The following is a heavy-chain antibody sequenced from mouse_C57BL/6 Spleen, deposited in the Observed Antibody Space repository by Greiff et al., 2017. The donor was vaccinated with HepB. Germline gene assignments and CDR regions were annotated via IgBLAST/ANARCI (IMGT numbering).Heavy chain of an antibody. CDR2: IYPGDGDT. D-gene: IGHD2-4*01. V-gene: IGHV1-80*01. Sequence: VQGVESGAELVKPGASVKISCKASGYAFSSYWMNWVKQRPGKGLEWIGQIYPGDGDTNYNGKFKGKATLTADKSSSTAYMQLSSLTSEDSAVYFCEYYEYDVGFAYWGQGTLVTVSA. J-gene: IGHJ3*01. CDR3: EYYEYDVGFAY. CDR1: GYAFSSYW.